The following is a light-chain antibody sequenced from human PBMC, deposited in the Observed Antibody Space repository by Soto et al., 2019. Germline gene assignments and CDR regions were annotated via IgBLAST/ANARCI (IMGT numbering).Light chain of an antibody. CDR3: CSYAGNSTLV. J-gene: IGLJ2*01. CDR2: EGS. Sequence: QSALTQPASVSGSPGQSITISCTGTSSDVGSYNFVSWYQQHPRKAPKLMIYEGSKRPSGVSNRFSGSKSGNTASLTISGLESEDEADYCCCSYAGNSTLVFGGGTKLTVL. V-gene: IGLV2-23*01. CDR1: SSDVGSYNF.